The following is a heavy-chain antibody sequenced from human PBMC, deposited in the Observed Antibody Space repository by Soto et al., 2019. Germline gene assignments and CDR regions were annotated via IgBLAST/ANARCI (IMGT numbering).Heavy chain of an antibody. CDR3: AKNPGDMQIWLQSH. V-gene: IGHV3-23*01. Sequence: EVQLLESGGGLVQPGGSLRLSCEASGLTFSSYAMSWVRQAPGKGLEWVSAISGSGGSTYYADSVKGRFTISRDNSKSTLYLQMNSLRAEDTAVYYCAKNPGDMQIWLQSHWGQGILVTVSS. CDR2: ISGSGGST. CDR1: GLTFSSYA. J-gene: IGHJ4*02. D-gene: IGHD5-18*01.